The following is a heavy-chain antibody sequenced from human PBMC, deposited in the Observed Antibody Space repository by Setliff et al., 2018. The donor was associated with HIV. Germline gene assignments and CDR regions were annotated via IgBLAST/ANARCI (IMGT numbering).Heavy chain of an antibody. Sequence: QAGGSLRLSCAASGFIFSSYAMSWVRQAPGKGLEWVSAIVGSGGSTYYADSVKGRFTISRDNSKNTLYLQMNSLRAEDTAVYYCAKDRWDSGGYYYYGMDVWGQGTTVTVSS. J-gene: IGHJ6*02. CDR3: AKDRWDSGGYYYYGMDV. V-gene: IGHV3-23*01. CDR1: GFIFSSYA. CDR2: IVGSGGST. D-gene: IGHD3-10*01.